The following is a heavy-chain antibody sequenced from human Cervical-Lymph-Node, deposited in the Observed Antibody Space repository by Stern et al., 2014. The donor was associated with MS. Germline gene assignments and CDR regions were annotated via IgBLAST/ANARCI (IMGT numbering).Heavy chain of an antibody. D-gene: IGHD2/OR15-2a*01. V-gene: IGHV4-59*01. Sequence: QVQLQESGPGLVKPSETLSLTCTVSGGSISTYYWSWIRQSPEKGLEWVGYIFYKWRTNYNPSLKSRVTISVDTSINQFSLNVSSVTAADTAVYYCARGRGISRVSDSWGQGTLVTVSS. CDR2: IFYKWRT. CDR3: ARGRGISRVSDS. CDR1: GGSISTYY. J-gene: IGHJ4*02.